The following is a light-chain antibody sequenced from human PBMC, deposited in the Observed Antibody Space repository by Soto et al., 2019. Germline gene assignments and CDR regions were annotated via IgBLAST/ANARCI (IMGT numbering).Light chain of an antibody. Sequence: DVVVTQSPLSLPVIFGEPASISCRSSQSLVHSDGNTYLNWFQQRPGQSPRRLIYKVSERDSGGPDRFSGSGSGTNFTLKISRVEAEDVGLYFCMQGTHWPRSFGEGTKVETK. V-gene: IGKV2-30*02. CDR1: QSLVHSDGNTY. CDR2: KVS. J-gene: IGKJ4*01. CDR3: MQGTHWPRS.